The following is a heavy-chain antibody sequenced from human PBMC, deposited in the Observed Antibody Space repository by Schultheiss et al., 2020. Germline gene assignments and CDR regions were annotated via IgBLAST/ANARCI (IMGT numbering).Heavy chain of an antibody. CDR3: AREGGRLSIDHPPTS. V-gene: IGHV4-59*01. CDR2: IYYNGGT. D-gene: IGHD1-14*01. CDR1: GGSIDPYY. J-gene: IGHJ5*02. Sequence: SETLSLTCVVSGGSIDPYYWSWIRQSPGKGLEWIGYIYYNGGTNYNPSLKSRVTMSVDTSKNQFSLKLRAVTAADTAVYYCAREGGRLSIDHPPTSWGQGALVTVSS.